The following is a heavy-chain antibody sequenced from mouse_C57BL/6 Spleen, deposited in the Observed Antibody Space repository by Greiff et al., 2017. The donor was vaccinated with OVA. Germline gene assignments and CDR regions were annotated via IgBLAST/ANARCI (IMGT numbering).Heavy chain of an antibody. D-gene: IGHD2-2*01. Sequence: VQLQQPGAELVRPGSSVKLSCKASGYTFTSYWMHWVKQRPIQGLEWIGNIDPSDSETHYNQKFKDKATLTVDKSSSTAYMQLSSLTSEDSAVYYCARRGIYYGYHFDYWGQGTTLTVSS. CDR2: IDPSDSET. CDR1: GYTFTSYW. J-gene: IGHJ2*01. V-gene: IGHV1-52*01. CDR3: ARRGIYYGYHFDY.